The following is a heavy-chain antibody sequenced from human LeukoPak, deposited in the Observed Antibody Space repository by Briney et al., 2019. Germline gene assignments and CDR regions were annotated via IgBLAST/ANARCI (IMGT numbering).Heavy chain of an antibody. D-gene: IGHD2-2*01. CDR2: ISGDGGTI. V-gene: IGHV3-23*01. Sequence: GGSLRLSCAASGFTLRSSAMSWVRQAPGKGLEWVSAISGDGGTISYAASVRGRFTISRDNAKNTLYLQMNSLRAEDTGVFYCARGNQQLPRSTPDYWGQGTLVTVSS. CDR3: ARGNQQLPRSTPDY. J-gene: IGHJ4*02. CDR1: GFTLRSSA.